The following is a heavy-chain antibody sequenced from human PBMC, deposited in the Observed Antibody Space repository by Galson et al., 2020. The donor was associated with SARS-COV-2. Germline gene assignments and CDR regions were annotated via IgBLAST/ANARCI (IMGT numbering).Heavy chain of an antibody. J-gene: IGHJ4*02. CDR2: MWYDGSNK. Sequence: QLGESLKISCAASGFTFSSYGMHWVRQAPGKGLEWVAVMWYDGSNKYYADSVKGRFTISRDNSKNTLYLQMNSLRAEDTAVYYCARDGGYSYGNCDYWGQGTLVTVSS. D-gene: IGHD5-18*01. CDR3: ARDGGYSYGNCDY. CDR1: GFTFSSYG. V-gene: IGHV3-33*01.